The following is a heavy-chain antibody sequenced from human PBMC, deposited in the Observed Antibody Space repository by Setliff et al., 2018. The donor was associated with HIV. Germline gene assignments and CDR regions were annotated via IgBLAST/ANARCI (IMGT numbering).Heavy chain of an antibody. D-gene: IGHD3-10*01. Sequence: PSETLSLTCTVSGGSISSSSYYWGWIRQPPGKGLEWIGSLYYSGTTYYNPSLKSRLTISVDTSKNQFSLKLSSVTAADTAVYYCARWHPPYGFWEEDYWGQGTLVTVSS. V-gene: IGHV4-39*01. CDR1: GGSISSSSYY. CDR2: LYYSGTT. CDR3: ARWHPPYGFWEEDY. J-gene: IGHJ4*02.